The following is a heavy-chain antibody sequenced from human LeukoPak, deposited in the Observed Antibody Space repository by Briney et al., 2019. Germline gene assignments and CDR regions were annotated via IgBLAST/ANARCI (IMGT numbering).Heavy chain of an antibody. Sequence: ASVKVSCKASGYTFTSYGINWVRQAPGQGLEWMGWISAYNSNTHYAQKLQGRVTMTTDTSTSTAYMEVRSLRSDDTAVYYCASIDSSGYYPFDYWGQGTLVTVSS. CDR3: ASIDSSGYYPFDY. V-gene: IGHV1-18*01. D-gene: IGHD3-22*01. CDR2: ISAYNSNT. CDR1: GYTFTSYG. J-gene: IGHJ4*02.